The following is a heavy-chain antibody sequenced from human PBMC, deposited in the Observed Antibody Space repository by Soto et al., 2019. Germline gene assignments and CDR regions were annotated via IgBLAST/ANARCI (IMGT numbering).Heavy chain of an antibody. D-gene: IGHD6-13*01. CDR1: GGSISSYY. J-gene: IGHJ4*02. V-gene: IGHV4-59*01. CDR3: ARGGPQLGPFDY. CDR2: IYYSGST. Sequence: SETLSLTCTVSGGSISSYYWSWIRQPPGKGLEWIGYIYYSGSTNYNPSLKSRVTTSVDTSKNQFSLKLSSVTAADTAVYYCARGGPQLGPFDYWGQGTLVTVSS.